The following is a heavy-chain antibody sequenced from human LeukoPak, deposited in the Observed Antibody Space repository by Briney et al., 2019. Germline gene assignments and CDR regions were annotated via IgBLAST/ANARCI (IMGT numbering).Heavy chain of an antibody. V-gene: IGHV4-59*04. J-gene: IGHJ2*01. CDR3: ARRDYGSGSYYKNWYFDL. CDR1: GGSLSSKY. CDR2: IFYSGST. Sequence: KSSETLSLTCTVSGGSLSSKYWSWIRQPPGKGLEWVGTIFYSGSTYYNSSLRSRLTISVDTSKDQFSLKLSSVTAADTAVYYCARRDYGSGSYYKNWYFDLWGRGTLVTVSS. D-gene: IGHD3-10*01.